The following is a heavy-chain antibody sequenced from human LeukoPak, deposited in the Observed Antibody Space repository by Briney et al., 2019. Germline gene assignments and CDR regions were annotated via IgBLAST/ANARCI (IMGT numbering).Heavy chain of an antibody. V-gene: IGHV3-48*03. CDR3: ATKYCSGGSCYHYWYFDL. Sequence: GGSLRLSCAASGFTLSSYEMNWVRQAPGKGLEWVSYISSSGTTIYYADSVKGRFTISRDNAENSLYLQMNSLRAGDTAVYYCATKYCSGGSCYHYWYFDLWGRGTVVTVSS. D-gene: IGHD2-15*01. CDR2: ISSSGTTI. J-gene: IGHJ2*01. CDR1: GFTLSSYE.